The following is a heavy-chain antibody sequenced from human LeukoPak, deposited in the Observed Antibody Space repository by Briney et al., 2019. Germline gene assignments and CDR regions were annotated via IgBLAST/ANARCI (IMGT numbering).Heavy chain of an antibody. CDR1: GSTFSSYG. CDR3: ARGGIVGATTGYFDY. V-gene: IGHV3-33*01. CDR2: IWYDGSNK. Sequence: GWSLRLSCAASGSTFSSYGMHWVRQAPGKGLEWVAVIWYDGSNKYYADSVKGRFTISRDNSKNTLYLQMNSLRAEDTAVYYCARGGIVGATTGYFDYWGQGTLVTVSS. D-gene: IGHD1-26*01. J-gene: IGHJ4*02.